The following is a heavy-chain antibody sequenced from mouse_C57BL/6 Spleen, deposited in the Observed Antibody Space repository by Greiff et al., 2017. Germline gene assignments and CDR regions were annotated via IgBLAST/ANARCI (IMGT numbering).Heavy chain of an antibody. CDR2: IHPNSGST. J-gene: IGHJ2*01. CDR1: GYTFTSYW. D-gene: IGHD2-4*01. Sequence: VQLQQPGAELVKPGASVKLSCKASGYTFTSYWMHWVKQRPGQGLEWIGMIHPNSGSTNYNEKFKSKATLTVDKSYSTAYMQLSSLTSEDSAVYYCARSGIYYDYDGGFDYWGQGTTLTVSS. V-gene: IGHV1-64*01. CDR3: ARSGIYYDYDGGFDY.